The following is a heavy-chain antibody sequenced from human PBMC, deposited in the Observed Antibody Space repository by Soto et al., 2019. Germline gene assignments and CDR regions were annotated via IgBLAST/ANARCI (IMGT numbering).Heavy chain of an antibody. CDR3: ARGQSSSGSYFDI. V-gene: IGHV5-51*01. Sequence: GESLKISCKGSGYTFSKNWIAWVRQMPGKGLEWMGIIYPGDSTTRYSPSFEGQVTISADKSISTAYLQWSSLKASDTAMYFCARGQSSSGSYFDIWGQGSLVTVSS. CDR1: GYTFSKNW. D-gene: IGHD3-22*01. CDR2: IYPGDSTT. J-gene: IGHJ4*02.